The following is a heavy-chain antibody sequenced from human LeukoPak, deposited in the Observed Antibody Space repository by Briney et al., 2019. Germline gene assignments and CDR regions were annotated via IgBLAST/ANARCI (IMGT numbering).Heavy chain of an antibody. D-gene: IGHD6-19*01. J-gene: IGHJ4*02. CDR3: ATKVAGTSHFSY. CDR1: GFTFSGYE. V-gene: IGHV3-48*03. Sequence: PGGSLRLSCAASGFTFSGYEMNWVRQAPGKGLEWVSYISGSGSHTLYADSVKGRFTISRDNAKNSLYLQMNSLRAEDTAVYYCATKVAGTSHFSYWGQGTLVTASS. CDR2: ISGSGSHT.